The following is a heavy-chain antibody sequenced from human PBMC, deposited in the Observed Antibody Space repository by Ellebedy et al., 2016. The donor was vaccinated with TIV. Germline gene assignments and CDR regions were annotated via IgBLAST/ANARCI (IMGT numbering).Heavy chain of an antibody. V-gene: IGHV4-59*01. J-gene: IGHJ6*02. CDR1: GGSISTYY. CDR2: IYYSGST. Sequence: SETLSLTXTVSGGSISTYYWSWIRQPPGKGLEWIGYIYYSGSTNYNPSLKRRVTISVDTSKNQFSLKLSSVTAADSAVYYCVRSEGYAMDVWGQGTTVTVSS. CDR3: VRSEGYAMDV.